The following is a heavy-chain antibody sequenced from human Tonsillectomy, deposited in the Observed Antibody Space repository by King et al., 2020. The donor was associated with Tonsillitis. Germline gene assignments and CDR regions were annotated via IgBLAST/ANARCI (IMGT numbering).Heavy chain of an antibody. D-gene: IGHD3-10*01. V-gene: IGHV1-3*01. CDR1: GYTFTSYT. CDR3: ARSYGSGKYIPSPFDY. Sequence: VQLVQSGAEVKKPGASVKVSCKASGYTFTSYTMHWVRQAPGQRLEWMGWISAGNGNTKYSQKFQGRVTITTDTSASTVYMELSSLRSEDTTVYYCARSYGSGKYIPSPFDYWGQGTLVTVSS. J-gene: IGHJ4*02. CDR2: ISAGNGNT.